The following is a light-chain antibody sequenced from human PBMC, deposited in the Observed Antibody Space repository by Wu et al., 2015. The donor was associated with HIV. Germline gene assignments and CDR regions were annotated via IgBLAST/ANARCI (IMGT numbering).Light chain of an antibody. CDR3: QQRSNWPPTWT. CDR1: QSVSSSY. J-gene: IGKJ1*01. V-gene: IGKV3D-20*02. CDR2: GAS. Sequence: EIVLTQSPGTLSLSPGEGATLSCRASQSVSSSYLAWYQQKPGQAPRLLIYGASSRATGIPDRFSGSGSGTDFTLTISSLEPEDFAVYYCQQRSNWPPTWTFGQGTKVEIK.